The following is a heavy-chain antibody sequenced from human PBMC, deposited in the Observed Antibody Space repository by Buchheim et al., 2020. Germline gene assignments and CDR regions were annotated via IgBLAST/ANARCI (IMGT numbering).Heavy chain of an antibody. J-gene: IGHJ2*01. CDR1: GFTFSSYS. CDR3: ARDGGGEVGATYWYFDL. V-gene: IGHV3-21*01. D-gene: IGHD1-26*01. CDR2: ISSSSSYI. Sequence: EVQLVESGGGLVKPGGSLRLSCAASGFTFSSYSMNWVRQAPGKGLEWVSSISSSSSYIYHADSVKGRFTISRDNAKNSLYLQMNSLRAEDTAVYYCARDGGGEVGATYWYFDLWGRGTL.